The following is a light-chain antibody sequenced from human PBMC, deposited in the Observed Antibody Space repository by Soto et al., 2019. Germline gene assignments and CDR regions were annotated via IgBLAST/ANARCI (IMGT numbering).Light chain of an antibody. V-gene: IGKV3-15*01. CDR1: HSVSST. Sequence: ETVMTQSPATLSVSPGERATLSCRASHSVSSTLAWYQQKPGQAPRLLIYDTSTRATVIPARFSGSGSGTEFTLTSSSLQADDFVYYYWQHYNKCPWTFGQGTKVEIK. CDR3: QHYNKCPWT. CDR2: DTS. J-gene: IGKJ1*01.